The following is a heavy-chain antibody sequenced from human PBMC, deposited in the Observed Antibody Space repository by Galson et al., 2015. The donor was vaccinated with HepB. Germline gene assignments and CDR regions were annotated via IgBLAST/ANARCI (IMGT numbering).Heavy chain of an antibody. J-gene: IGHJ4*02. V-gene: IGHV3-23*01. D-gene: IGHD6-13*01. CDR2: ISTGGGGT. CDR1: GFTFSNYA. Sequence: SLRLSCAASGFTFSNYAMTWVRQAPGKGLEWVSAISTGGGGTYYADSVKGRFTISRDNSKNTLYLQMNSLRVEDTAAYYCAKASGASSWSPPDYWGQGTLVTVSS. CDR3: AKASGASSWSPPDY.